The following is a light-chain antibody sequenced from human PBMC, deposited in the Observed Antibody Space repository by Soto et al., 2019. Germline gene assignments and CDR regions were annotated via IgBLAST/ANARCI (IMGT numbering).Light chain of an antibody. Sequence: QLVLTQPRSVSGSPGQSVTISCTGTSSDVGGYKYVSCYQQHPGKAPRLRIYGVTKRPSGVPGPFSGSKSGNTASLTISGLQAEDEADYYCRSYSGIYTFGVFGGGTKLTVL. CDR3: RSYSGIYTFGV. V-gene: IGLV2-11*01. CDR2: GVT. CDR1: SSDVGGYKY. J-gene: IGLJ2*01.